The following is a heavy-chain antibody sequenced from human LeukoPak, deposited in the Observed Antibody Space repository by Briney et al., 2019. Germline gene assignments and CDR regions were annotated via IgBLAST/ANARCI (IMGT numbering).Heavy chain of an antibody. J-gene: IGHJ4*02. CDR2: ISATGDGT. CDR1: GFTFSKFA. Sequence: GGSLRLSCAASGFTFSKFAMSWVRQAPGKGLEWVSSISATGDGTYYADSVKGRFTISRDNSKSTLFLLMNTPRPEDTAVYYCSRVARKGSKDFEFDHWGQGIRVTVSS. CDR3: SRVARKGSKDFEFDH. V-gene: IGHV3-23*01.